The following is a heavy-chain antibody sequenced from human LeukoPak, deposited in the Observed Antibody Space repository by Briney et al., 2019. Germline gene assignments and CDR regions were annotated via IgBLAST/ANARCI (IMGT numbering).Heavy chain of an antibody. V-gene: IGHV4-39*01. CDR1: GGSISSSDYY. CDR3: ARVEERIYSSGYSPDWFDP. Sequence: SETLSLTCTVSGGSISSSDYYWGWIRQPPGQGLEWIGNIYYTGTTYYNPSLQSRVTISVDTSKNRFSLKLSSVTAADTAVYYCARVEERIYSSGYSPDWFDPWGQGTLVTVSS. J-gene: IGHJ5*02. CDR2: IYYTGTT. D-gene: IGHD3-22*01.